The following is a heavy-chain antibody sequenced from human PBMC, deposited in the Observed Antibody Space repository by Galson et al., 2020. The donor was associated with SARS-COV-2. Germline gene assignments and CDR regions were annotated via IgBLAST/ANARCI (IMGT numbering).Heavy chain of an antibody. V-gene: IGHV5-51*01. Sequence: ESPKISCKGFGYSFTSYWIGWVRQMPGKGLEWMGAIYPSDSETRYSPSFQGQDTISADKSISTAYLQWSSLKASDTAMYYCARRNPKAALALDVWGPGTTVTVSS. CDR2: IYPSDSET. CDR3: ARRNPKAALALDV. CDR1: GYSFTSYW. D-gene: IGHD6-25*01. J-gene: IGHJ6*02.